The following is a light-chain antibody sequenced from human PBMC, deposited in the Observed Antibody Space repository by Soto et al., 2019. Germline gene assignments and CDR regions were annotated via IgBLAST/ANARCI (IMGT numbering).Light chain of an antibody. V-gene: IGKV3-15*01. CDR3: QHYSTWLWT. J-gene: IGKJ1*01. CDR2: GAS. Sequence: EIVMTQSPATLSVSPGERATLSCRASQSVDSKLAWYQQKPGQGPRLLIYGASSRATGIPARFSGSGSGTEFTLTISSLQSEDFAVYYCQHYSTWLWTFGQGTKVEFK. CDR1: QSVDSK.